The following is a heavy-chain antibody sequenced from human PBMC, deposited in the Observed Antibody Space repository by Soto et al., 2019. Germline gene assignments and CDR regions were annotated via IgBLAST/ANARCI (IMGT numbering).Heavy chain of an antibody. Sequence: ASVKVSCKASGGTFSSYAISWVRQAPGQGLEWMGGIIPIFGTANYAQKFQGRVTITADESTSTAYMELSSLRSEDTAVYYCAINLDPQRHNYYYYGMDVWGQGTTVTVSS. CDR3: AINLDPQRHNYYYYGMDV. CDR1: GGTFSSYA. J-gene: IGHJ6*02. V-gene: IGHV1-69*13. D-gene: IGHD2-2*01. CDR2: IIPIFGTA.